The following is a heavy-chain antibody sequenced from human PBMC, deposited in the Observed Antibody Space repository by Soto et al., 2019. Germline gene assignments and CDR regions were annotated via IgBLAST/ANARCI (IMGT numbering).Heavy chain of an antibody. CDR2: ISGSGGST. V-gene: IGHV3-23*01. D-gene: IGHD3-22*01. Sequence: GGSLRLSCAASGFTFSSYAMSWVRQAPGKGLEWVSAISGSGGSTYYADSVKGRFTISRDNSKNTLYLQMNSLRAEDTAVYYCAKDQAPYYYDSSGYYQSLGFDYWGQGTLVTVSS. CDR3: AKDQAPYYYDSSGYYQSLGFDY. J-gene: IGHJ4*02. CDR1: GFTFSSYA.